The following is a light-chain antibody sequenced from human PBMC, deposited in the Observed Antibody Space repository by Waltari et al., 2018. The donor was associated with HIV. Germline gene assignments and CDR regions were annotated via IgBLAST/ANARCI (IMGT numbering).Light chain of an antibody. CDR2: DNT. V-gene: IGLV1-40*01. CDR1: RSNIGAGSD. J-gene: IGLJ1*01. Sequence: QSVLTQPPSVSGAPGQRVTISCTGSRSNIGAGSDVHRYQQLPGRAPKLLIYDNTNRPSGVPDRFSGSKSGTSAALAITGLQAVDETDYYCQSYDTSLSASVFGTGTKVTVL. CDR3: QSYDTSLSASV.